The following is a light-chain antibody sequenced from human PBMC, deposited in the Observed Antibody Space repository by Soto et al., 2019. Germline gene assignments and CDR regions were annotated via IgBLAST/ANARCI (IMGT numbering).Light chain of an antibody. J-gene: IGLJ1*01. V-gene: IGLV2-11*01. CDR2: DVS. CDR1: SSDVGSYNY. CDR3: CSYAGSYTYV. Sequence: QSALTQPRSVSGSPGQSVTISCTGTSSDVGSYNYVSWYQQYPGKAPKLMIYDVSKRPSGVPDRFSGSKSGNTASLTISGLQAEDEADYYCCSYAGSYTYVFGTGTEVTVL.